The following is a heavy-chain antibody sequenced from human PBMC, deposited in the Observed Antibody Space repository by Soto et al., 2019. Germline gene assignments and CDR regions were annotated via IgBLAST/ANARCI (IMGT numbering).Heavy chain of an antibody. D-gene: IGHD3-16*01. V-gene: IGHV3-73*02. CDR2: IRSKANSYAT. CDR1: GFTFSGSA. J-gene: IGHJ4*02. Sequence: EVQLVESGGGLVQPGGSLKLSCAASGFTFSGSAMHWVRQASGKGLEWVGRIRSKANSYATAYAASVKGRFTISRDDSKNTAYMQMNRLKTEDTAVYYCTRSWGGDDYWGQGTLVTVSS. CDR3: TRSWGGDDY.